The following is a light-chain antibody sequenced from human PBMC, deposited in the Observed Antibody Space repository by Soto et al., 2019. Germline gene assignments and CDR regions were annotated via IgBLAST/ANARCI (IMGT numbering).Light chain of an antibody. CDR1: QSISNY. J-gene: IGKJ2*01. CDR3: QQSYIITYT. V-gene: IGKV1-39*01. Sequence: DIQMTQSPSSLSASVGDRVTITCRARQSISNYLNWYQQKPGKAPELLIYAASSLQSGVPSRFSGSGSGTDFTLTISSLQPEDFATYYCQQSYIITYTFGQGTKLEIK. CDR2: AAS.